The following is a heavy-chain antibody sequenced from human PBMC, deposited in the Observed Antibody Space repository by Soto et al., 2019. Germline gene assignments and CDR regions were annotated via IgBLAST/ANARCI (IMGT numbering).Heavy chain of an antibody. V-gene: IGHV3-23*01. CDR3: AKDHASPSGRAGAY. CDR2: ISGSGGST. D-gene: IGHD3-10*01. J-gene: IGHJ4*02. CDR1: GFTFSSYA. Sequence: EVQLLESGGGLAQPGGSLRLSCAASGFTFSSYAMSWVRQAPGKGLEWVSAISGSGGSTYYADSVKGRFTISRDNSKNTLYLQMTSMRAEDTAVYYCAKDHASPSGRAGAYWGQGTLVTVSS.